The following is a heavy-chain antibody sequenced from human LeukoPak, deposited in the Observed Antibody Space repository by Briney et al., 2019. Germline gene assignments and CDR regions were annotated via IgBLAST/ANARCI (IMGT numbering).Heavy chain of an antibody. V-gene: IGHV3-53*01. CDR2: IYSGGST. J-gene: IGHJ4*02. Sequence: PGGSLTLSCAASGFTVSSNYMSWVRQAPGKGLECVSVIYSGGSTYYADSVKGRVTISRDNSKNTLYLQMNSRRAEDTAVYYCARYPSDQYYFDYWGQGTLVTVSS. CDR1: GFTVSSNY. CDR3: ARYPSDQYYFDY.